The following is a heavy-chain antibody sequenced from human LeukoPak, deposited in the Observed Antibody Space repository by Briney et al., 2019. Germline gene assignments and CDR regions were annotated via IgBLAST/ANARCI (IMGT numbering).Heavy chain of an antibody. V-gene: IGHV1-2*02. CDR3: ATGTEVTRYYYFNY. CDR2: INPNSGGA. CDR1: AYTFTAYY. Sequence: ASVSVSCKASAYTFTAYYFHWVRQAPGQGLEWMGWINPNSGGANYAQKFQGRATMTRDTSISTAFLELSSLRFDDTAVYYCATGTEVTRYYYFNYWGQGTLVTVSS. J-gene: IGHJ4*02. D-gene: IGHD3-3*01.